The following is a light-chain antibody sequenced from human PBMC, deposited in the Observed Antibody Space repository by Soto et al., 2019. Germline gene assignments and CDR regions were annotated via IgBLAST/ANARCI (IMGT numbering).Light chain of an antibody. CDR2: WAS. J-gene: IGKJ1*01. CDR3: QQYYSTPRT. CDR1: QSVLYSSNNKND. V-gene: IGKV4-1*01. Sequence: DIVMTQSPDSLAVSLGERATINCKSSQSVLYSSNNKNDLAWYQQKPGQPPKLLIYWASTRESGVPDRFSGSGSGTDFTLNISSLQAEDVAVYYCQQYYSTPRTFGQGTKVESK.